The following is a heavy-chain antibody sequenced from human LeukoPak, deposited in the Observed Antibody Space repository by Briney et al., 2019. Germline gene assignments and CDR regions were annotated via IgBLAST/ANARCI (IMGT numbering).Heavy chain of an antibody. Sequence: GGSLRLSCAASGFTFSSYAMSWVRQAPGKGLEWVSGISVSGVSTYYADSVKGRFTISRDNSKNTLYLQMNSLRAEDTALYYCARDPYGDYVFDYWGQGTLVTVSP. V-gene: IGHV3-23*01. J-gene: IGHJ4*02. D-gene: IGHD4-17*01. CDR3: ARDPYGDYVFDY. CDR1: GFTFSSYA. CDR2: ISVSGVST.